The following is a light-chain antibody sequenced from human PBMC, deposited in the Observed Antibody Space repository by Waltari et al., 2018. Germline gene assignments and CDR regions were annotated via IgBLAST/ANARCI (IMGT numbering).Light chain of an antibody. V-gene: IGKV1-5*03. CDR1: ERTGSR. J-gene: IGKJ1*01. Sequence: DIQMTQSPSTLSASVGDRVTITCRASERTGSRLAWYQQKPGKAPKLLIYEASTLQSGVPSRFSGTGSGTEFTLTISSLQPDDFATYYCQQYSSYLWTFGQGTKMEIK. CDR3: QQYSSYLWT. CDR2: EAS.